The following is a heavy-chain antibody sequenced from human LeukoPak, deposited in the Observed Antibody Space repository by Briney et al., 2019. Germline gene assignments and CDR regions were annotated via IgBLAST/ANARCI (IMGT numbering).Heavy chain of an antibody. J-gene: IGHJ4*02. CDR1: GFTFSSYS. V-gene: IGHV3-30*02. CDR3: AKGPFFYYDASGYNYYDL. D-gene: IGHD3-22*01. CDR2: IRYDGSTQ. Sequence: GGSLRLSCAASGFTFSSYSMNWVRQAPGKGLEWVAFIRYDGSTQYYTNSVKGRFTISRDNSKNTLDLQMNSLRADDTAVYYCAKGPFFYYDASGYNYYDLWGQGTLVTVSS.